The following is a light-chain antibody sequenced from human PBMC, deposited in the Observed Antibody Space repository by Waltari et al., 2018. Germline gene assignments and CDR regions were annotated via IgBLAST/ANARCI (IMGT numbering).Light chain of an antibody. J-gene: IGLJ3*02. CDR3: CSFASSRTWV. CDR2: ENS. V-gene: IGLV2-23*01. Sequence: QSALTQPASVSGSPGQSITISCTGTTSDVGNYNLVSWYHQVPGRAPKLMIYENSRRPYDIYHRFAGSKSGNTDYLTISGLQAEDEADYYCCSFASSRTWVFGGGTKLTVL. CDR1: TSDVGNYNL.